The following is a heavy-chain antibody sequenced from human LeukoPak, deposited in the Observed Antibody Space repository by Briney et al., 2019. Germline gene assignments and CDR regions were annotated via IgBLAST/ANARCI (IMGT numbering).Heavy chain of an antibody. V-gene: IGHV4-59*08. Sequence: SETLSLTCTVSGGSISGYYWTWIRQPPGKGLEWIGYMYYSGSTNYNPSLKSRVTISVDTSKNQFSLKLSSVTAADTAVYYCARPSSTAPPYYYDLWGQGTLVTVSS. J-gene: IGHJ4*02. D-gene: IGHD3-16*01. CDR1: GGSISGYY. CDR3: ARPSSTAPPYYYDL. CDR2: MYYSGST.